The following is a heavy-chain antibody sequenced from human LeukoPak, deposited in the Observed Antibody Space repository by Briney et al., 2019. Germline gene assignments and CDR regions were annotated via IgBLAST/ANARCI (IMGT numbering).Heavy chain of an antibody. J-gene: IGHJ4*02. Sequence: SETLSLTCTVSGGSLSSYYWSWIRQSPGKGLEWIGYIYDTGSTNYNPSLRRRVTMSVDTSKNHFSLRVSSVTAADTAVYYCARASSGRYGLFDYWGQGTLVTVSS. V-gene: IGHV4-59*12. CDR1: GGSLSSYY. CDR3: ARASSGRYGLFDY. D-gene: IGHD6-19*01. CDR2: IYDTGST.